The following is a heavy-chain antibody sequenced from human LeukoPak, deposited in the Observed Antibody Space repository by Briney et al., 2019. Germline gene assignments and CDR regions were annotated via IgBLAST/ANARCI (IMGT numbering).Heavy chain of an antibody. CDR2: ISYIGIT. D-gene: IGHD5-12*01. V-gene: IGHV4-59*01. CDR1: GGSISSYY. CDR3: ARGVATVPVDS. J-gene: IGHJ4*02. Sequence: PSETLCLTCTVSGGSISSYYWSWIRQPPGKGLEWIGYISYIGITNYNPSLESRVTISVDTSKNQFSLKLSSVTAADTAVYYCARGVATVPVDSWGQGTLVTVSS.